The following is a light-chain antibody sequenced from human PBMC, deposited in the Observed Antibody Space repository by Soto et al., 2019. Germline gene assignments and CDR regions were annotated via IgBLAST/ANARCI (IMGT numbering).Light chain of an antibody. CDR3: QQRSNWVT. Sequence: EIVLTQSPATLSLSPGERATLSCGASQSVSSYLAWYQQKPGQAPRLLIYDASNRATGIPARFSGSGSGTDFTLTISSLEPEDFAVYYCQQRSNWVTFGHGTRLEIK. CDR2: DAS. V-gene: IGKV3-11*01. J-gene: IGKJ5*01. CDR1: QSVSSY.